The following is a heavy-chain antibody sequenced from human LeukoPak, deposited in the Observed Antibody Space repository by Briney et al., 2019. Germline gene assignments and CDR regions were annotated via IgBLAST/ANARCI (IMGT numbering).Heavy chain of an antibody. D-gene: IGHD5-12*01. CDR2: IIHIFGTA. Sequence: GASVKVSCKASGGTFSSYAISWVRQAPGQGLEWMGGIIHIFGTANYAQKFQGRVTITADESTSTAYMELSSLRSEDTAVYYCARARGYSGYGSYWGQGTLVTVSS. J-gene: IGHJ4*02. CDR1: GGTFSSYA. CDR3: ARARGYSGYGSY. V-gene: IGHV1-69*13.